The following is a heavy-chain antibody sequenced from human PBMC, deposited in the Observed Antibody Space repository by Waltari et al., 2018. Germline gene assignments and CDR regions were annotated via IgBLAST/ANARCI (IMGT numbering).Heavy chain of an antibody. Sequence: QVQLQQWGAGLLKPSETLSLTCAVYGGSFSGYSWSWIRQPPGKGLEWIGEINHSGSTNYNPSLKSRVTISVDTSKNQFSLKLSSVTAADTAVYYCARGRKERYCSGGSCRKYYYYGMDVWGQGTTVTVSS. J-gene: IGHJ6*02. V-gene: IGHV4-34*01. CDR1: GGSFSGYS. CDR3: ARGRKERYCSGGSCRKYYYYGMDV. D-gene: IGHD2-15*01. CDR2: INHSGST.